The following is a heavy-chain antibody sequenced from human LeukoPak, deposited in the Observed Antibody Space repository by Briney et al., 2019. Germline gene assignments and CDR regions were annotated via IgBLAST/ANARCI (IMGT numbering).Heavy chain of an antibody. CDR2: INTDTGNP. V-gene: IGHV7-4-1*02. CDR1: GNTFITYA. D-gene: IGHD2-15*01. Sequence: GASVKVSCKASGNTFITYAFNWVRQAPGQGLEWMGWINTDTGNPTYAQGLTGRFVFSLDTSVTTAYLQISSLKAEDTAVYYCAISFYNPSGHPDFFDSWGQETLVTVSS. CDR3: AISFYNPSGHPDFFDS. J-gene: IGHJ4*02.